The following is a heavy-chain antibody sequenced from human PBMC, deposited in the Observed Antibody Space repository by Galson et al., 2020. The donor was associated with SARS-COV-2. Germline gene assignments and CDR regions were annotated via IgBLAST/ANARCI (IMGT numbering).Heavy chain of an antibody. D-gene: IGHD3-10*01. Sequence: SETLSLTCAVYGGSFSGYSWTWLRQPPGKGLEWFGEINIGGNTNYIPSLRSRVTGSVDTSKNQFSLNLRSVTAADTALCYCARGHRGVVPSPVLGVGPYYSYYYMDVWDKGTTVTGSS. CDR2: INIGGNT. CDR1: GGSFSGYS. J-gene: IGHJ6*03. V-gene: IGHV4-34*01. CDR3: ARGHRGVVPSPVLGVGPYYSYYYMDV.